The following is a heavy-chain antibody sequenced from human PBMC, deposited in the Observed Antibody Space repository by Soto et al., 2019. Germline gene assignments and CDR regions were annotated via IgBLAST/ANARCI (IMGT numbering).Heavy chain of an antibody. CDR1: SGSISRYY. D-gene: IGHD3-10*01. CDR3: ARHPLGYYYGSGSHRRIWFDP. J-gene: IGHJ5*02. V-gene: IGHV4-59*08. CDR2: IYYSGST. Sequence: SETLSLTCTVSSGSISRYYWSWIRQPPGKGLEWIGYIYYSGSTNYNPSLKSRVTISVDTSKNQFSLKLSSVTAADTAVYYCARHPLGYYYGSGSHRRIWFDPWGQGTLVTVS.